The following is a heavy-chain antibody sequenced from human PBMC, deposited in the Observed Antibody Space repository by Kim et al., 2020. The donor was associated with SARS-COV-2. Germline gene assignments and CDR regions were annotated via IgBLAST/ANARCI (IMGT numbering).Heavy chain of an antibody. V-gene: IGHV1-3*01. Sequence: ASVKVSCKASGYTFTSYAMHWVRQAPGQRLEWMGWINAGNGNTKYSQKFQGRVTITRDTSASTAYMELSSLRSEDTAVYYCARGVVATENWFDPWGQGTLVTVSS. J-gene: IGHJ5*02. CDR1: GYTFTSYA. CDR2: INAGNGNT. D-gene: IGHD5-12*01. CDR3: ARGVVATENWFDP.